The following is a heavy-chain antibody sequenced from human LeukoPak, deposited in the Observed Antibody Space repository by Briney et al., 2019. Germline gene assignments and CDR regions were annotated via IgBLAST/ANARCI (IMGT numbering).Heavy chain of an antibody. CDR2: IAYDGSRA. V-gene: IGHV3-33*01. D-gene: IGHD1-14*01. Sequence: GRSLRLSCAGCGVTFGGYGMHWLRQTPGKGLEWVAVIAYDGSRAFYADSVKGRFTISRDNSKNTMSVQMDDLRAEDTAVYYCTRYNNDHFDYCGQGTLVTVSS. J-gene: IGHJ4*02. CDR1: GVTFGGYG. CDR3: TRYNNDHFDY.